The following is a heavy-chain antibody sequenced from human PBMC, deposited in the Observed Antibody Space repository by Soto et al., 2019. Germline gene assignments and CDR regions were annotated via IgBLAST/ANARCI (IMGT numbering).Heavy chain of an antibody. CDR2: IGPGYGST. CDR1: GFPFNDYV. Sequence: EVLLLESGGGLVQPGGPLRRSWAASGFPFNDYVMPLGGTGPGKGLEWVATIGPGYGSTFYADSVKGRFTISRDNSKSTVFLQIDGLRDEDTAAYYCGKGKGSTISSPGNWGQGTLVTVSS. V-gene: IGHV3-23*01. D-gene: IGHD1-1*01. J-gene: IGHJ4*02. CDR3: GKGKGSTISSPGN.